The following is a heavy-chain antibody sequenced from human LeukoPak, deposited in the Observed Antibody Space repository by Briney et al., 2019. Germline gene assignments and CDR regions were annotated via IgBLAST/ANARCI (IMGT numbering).Heavy chain of an antibody. D-gene: IGHD5-12*01. V-gene: IGHV1-2*02. J-gene: IGHJ4*02. CDR2: SNPSSGGT. CDR1: GYIFTGYY. CDR3: ARGPGGGYDWLGH. Sequence: ASVKVSCKASGYIFTGYYLHWVRQAPGQGLEWMGWSNPSSGGTSYAQKFQGRVTMTRDTSISTAYMELSRLRSDDTAVYYCARGPGGGYDWLGHWGQGTLVTVSS.